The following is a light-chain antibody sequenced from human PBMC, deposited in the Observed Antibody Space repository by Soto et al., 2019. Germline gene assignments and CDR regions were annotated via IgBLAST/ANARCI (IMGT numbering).Light chain of an antibody. V-gene: IGLV2-23*01. Sequence: QSALTQPASVSGSPGQSITISCTGTSSDVGSYNLVSWYQQHPGKAPKLMIYEGSKRPSGVSNRFSGSKSGNTASLTISGLQAEDEADSYCCSDAGSSALEVVFGGGTKLTVL. J-gene: IGLJ2*01. CDR2: EGS. CDR3: CSDAGSSALEVV. CDR1: SSDVGSYNL.